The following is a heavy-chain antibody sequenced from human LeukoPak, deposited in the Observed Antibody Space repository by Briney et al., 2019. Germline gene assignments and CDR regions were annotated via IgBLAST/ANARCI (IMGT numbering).Heavy chain of an antibody. CDR1: GYTFTGYY. D-gene: IGHD6-13*01. Sequence: ASVKVSCKASGYTFTGYYMHWVRQAPGQGLEWMGWINPNSGNTGYAQKFQGRVTITRNTSISTAYMELSSLRSEDTAVYYCARDRSSSWSNSDYWGQGTLVTVSS. V-gene: IGHV1-8*03. CDR3: ARDRSSSWSNSDY. J-gene: IGHJ4*02. CDR2: INPNSGNT.